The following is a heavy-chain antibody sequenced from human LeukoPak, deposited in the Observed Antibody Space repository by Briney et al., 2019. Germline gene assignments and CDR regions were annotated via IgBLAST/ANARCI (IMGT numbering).Heavy chain of an antibody. D-gene: IGHD3-22*01. CDR1: GFTLSDYP. J-gene: IGHJ4*02. CDR2: FDRGSLDT. V-gene: IGHV3-23*01. CDR3: ARRGYESSGPKYYFDH. Sequence: GGSLRLSCAASGFTLSDYPMTWVRQAPGKGLQWVSLFDRGSLDTYYADSVRGRFTISRDNDKNTLYLQMNSLRAEDTAVYYCARRGYESSGPKYYFDHWGQGILVTVSS.